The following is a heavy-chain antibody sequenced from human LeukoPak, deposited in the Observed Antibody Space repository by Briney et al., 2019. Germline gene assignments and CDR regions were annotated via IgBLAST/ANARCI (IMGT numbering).Heavy chain of an antibody. V-gene: IGHV1-69-2*01. Sequence: ATVKISCKVSGHTFINYYMHWVQQAPGKGLEWMGLVDPEDGEAIYAEKFQGRVTITADTSTDTAYMELSSLRSEDTAVYYCATILVVRSVDYWGQGTLVTVSS. CDR3: ATILVVRSVDY. CDR1: GHTFINYY. D-gene: IGHD2-21*01. J-gene: IGHJ4*02. CDR2: VDPEDGEA.